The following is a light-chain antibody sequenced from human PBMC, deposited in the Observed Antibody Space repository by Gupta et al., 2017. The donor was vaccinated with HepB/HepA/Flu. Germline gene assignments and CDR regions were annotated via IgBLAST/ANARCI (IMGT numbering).Light chain of an antibody. V-gene: IGKV4-1*01. J-gene: IGKJ1*01. CDR3: QQDLDNPWT. Sequence: DTVMTQSPDSLAVSLGERATINCKSSQSVLYNSNNKNYLAWYQQKPGQPPKLLIYWASTRESGVPDRFSGSGSGTDFTLSISSLQAEDVAVYYCQQDLDNPWTFGQGTKVEIK. CDR2: WAS. CDR1: QSVLYNSNNKNY.